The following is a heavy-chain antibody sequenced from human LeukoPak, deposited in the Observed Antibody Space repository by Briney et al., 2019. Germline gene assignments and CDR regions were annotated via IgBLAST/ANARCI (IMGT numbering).Heavy chain of an antibody. Sequence: PSETLSLTCTVSGGSISSSSYYWGWIRQPPGKGLEWIGSIYYSGSTYYNPSLKSRVTISVDTSKNQFSLRLSSVTAADTAVCYCARHLFGEHGCFDYWGQGTLVTVSS. J-gene: IGHJ4*02. CDR1: GGSISSSSYY. V-gene: IGHV4-39*01. CDR2: IYYSGST. D-gene: IGHD3-10*02. CDR3: ARHLFGEHGCFDY.